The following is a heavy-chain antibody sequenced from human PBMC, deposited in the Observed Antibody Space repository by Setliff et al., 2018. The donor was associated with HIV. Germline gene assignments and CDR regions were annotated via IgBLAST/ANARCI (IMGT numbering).Heavy chain of an antibody. CDR3: ARPRYTYGTPPAFDI. CDR1: GGYITTYY. J-gene: IGHJ3*02. V-gene: IGHV4-59*08. D-gene: IGHD5-18*01. CDR2: IYYSGST. Sequence: PSETLSLTCTVSGGYITTYYWSWIRQPPGKGLEWIGYIYYSGSTNYNPSLKSRVTISVDTSKNQFSLKLSSVTAADTAVYYCARPRYTYGTPPAFDIWGRGTVVTVSS.